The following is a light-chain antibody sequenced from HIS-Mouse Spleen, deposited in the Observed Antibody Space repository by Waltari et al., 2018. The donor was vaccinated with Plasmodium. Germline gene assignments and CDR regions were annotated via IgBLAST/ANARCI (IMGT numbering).Light chain of an antibody. Sequence: EIVLTQSPGTLSLSPGERATLSCRASQSVSSSYLAWYQKKPGQAPRILIDGASSRATGIPDRVSGSGSGTDFTLTISRLEPEDFAVYYCQQYGSSPYTFGQGTKLEIK. CDR2: GAS. CDR3: QQYGSSPYT. J-gene: IGKJ2*01. CDR1: QSVSSSY. V-gene: IGKV3-20*01.